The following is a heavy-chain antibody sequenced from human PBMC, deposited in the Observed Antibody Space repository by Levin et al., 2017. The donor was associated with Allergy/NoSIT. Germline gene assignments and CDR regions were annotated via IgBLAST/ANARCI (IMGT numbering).Heavy chain of an antibody. D-gene: IGHD3-16*01. Sequence: SCAASGFTVSNNYMSWVRQAPGKGLEWVSVIYSGGNTHYADSVKGRFTISRDNSKNTLYLQMNSLRAEDTATYYCARDWGQGYWGQGTLVTVSS. J-gene: IGHJ4*02. CDR1: GFTVSNNY. V-gene: IGHV3-53*01. CDR2: IYSGGNT. CDR3: ARDWGQGY.